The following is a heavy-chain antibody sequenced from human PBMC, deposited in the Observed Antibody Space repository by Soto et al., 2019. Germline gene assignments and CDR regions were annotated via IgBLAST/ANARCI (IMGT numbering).Heavy chain of an antibody. CDR1: GFTFSSDG. V-gene: IGHV3-30*18. D-gene: IGHD1-1*01. CDR2: ISYDGSNK. Sequence: ESGGGVVQPGRSLRLSCAASGFTFSSDGMHWVRQAPGKGLEWVAVISYDGSNKYYADSVKGRFTISRDNSKNTLYLQMNSLRAEDTAVYYCAKDRVIYNVLVFDYWGQGTLVTVSS. CDR3: AKDRVIYNVLVFDY. J-gene: IGHJ4*02.